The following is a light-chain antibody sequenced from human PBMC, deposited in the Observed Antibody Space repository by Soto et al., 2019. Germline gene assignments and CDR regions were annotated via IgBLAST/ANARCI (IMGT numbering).Light chain of an antibody. CDR3: MQALQTQLT. CDR2: LGS. V-gene: IGKV2-28*01. CDR1: QSLLHSNGYNY. J-gene: IGKJ4*01. Sequence: DIVMTQSPLSLPVTPGEPASISCRSSQSLLHSNGYNYLDWYLQKPGQSPQLLIYLGSNRASGVPDRFSGSGSGEDFTLNISRVEAEDVGVYYCMQALQTQLTLGGGTKVEIK.